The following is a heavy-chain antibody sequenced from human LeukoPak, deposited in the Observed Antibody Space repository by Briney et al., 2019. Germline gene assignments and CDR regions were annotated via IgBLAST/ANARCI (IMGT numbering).Heavy chain of an antibody. Sequence: PSETLSLTCTVSGGSVSSGSDYWSWIRQPPGKGLEWIGYIYYSGSTNYNPSLKSRVTISVDTSKNQFSLKLSSVTAADTAVYYCARDRAAMVDYWGQGTLVTVSS. CDR1: GGSVSSGSDY. CDR3: ARDRAAMVDY. D-gene: IGHD5-18*01. J-gene: IGHJ4*02. CDR2: IYYSGST. V-gene: IGHV4-61*01.